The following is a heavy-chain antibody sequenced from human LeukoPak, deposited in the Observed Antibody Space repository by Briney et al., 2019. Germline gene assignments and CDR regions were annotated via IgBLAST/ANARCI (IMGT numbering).Heavy chain of an antibody. J-gene: IGHJ4*02. Sequence: SETLSLTCTVSGGSISSYYWSWIRQPPGKGLEWIGYIYYSGSTNYNPSLKSRVTISVDTSKNQFSLKLSSVTAADTAVYYCATVVQDIVVVPAAMATFDYWGQGTLVTVSS. V-gene: IGHV4-59*01. D-gene: IGHD2-2*01. CDR1: GGSISSYY. CDR3: ATVVQDIVVVPAAMATFDY. CDR2: IYYSGST.